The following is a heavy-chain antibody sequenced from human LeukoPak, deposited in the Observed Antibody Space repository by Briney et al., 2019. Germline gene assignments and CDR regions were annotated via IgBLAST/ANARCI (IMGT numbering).Heavy chain of an antibody. J-gene: IGHJ5*02. CDR3: ARHLGFCSGGGCHSWLDP. D-gene: IGHD2-15*01. CDR2: TYFSGST. CDR1: GGSISSYY. V-gene: IGHV4-59*08. Sequence: SETLSLTCSVSGGSISSYYWSWIRQPPGKGLEWIGYTYFSGSTNYNPSLKSRVTISVDTSKNQFSLKLSSVTAADTALYYCARHLGFCSGGGCHSWLDPWGQGTLVTVSS.